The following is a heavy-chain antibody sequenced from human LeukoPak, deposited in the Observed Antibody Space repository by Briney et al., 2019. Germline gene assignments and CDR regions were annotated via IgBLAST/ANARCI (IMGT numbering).Heavy chain of an antibody. CDR2: IRSKANSYAT. Sequence: GGSLRLSCAASGFTVSSNYMSWVRQASGKWLEWVGRIRSKANSYATAYAASVKGRSTISRDDSKNTAYLQMNSLKAEDTAVYYCTTPYYYDSSGYYPGTDAFDIWGQGTMVTVSS. V-gene: IGHV3-73*01. CDR3: TTPYYYDSSGYYPGTDAFDI. D-gene: IGHD3-22*01. J-gene: IGHJ3*02. CDR1: GFTVSSNY.